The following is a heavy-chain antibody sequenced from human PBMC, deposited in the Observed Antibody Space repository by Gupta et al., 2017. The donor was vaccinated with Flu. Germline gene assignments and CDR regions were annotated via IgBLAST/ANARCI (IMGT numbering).Heavy chain of an antibody. CDR1: GFTFSGST. CDR2: IRSKANSYAT. D-gene: IGHD3/OR15-3a*01. J-gene: IGHJ5*02. CDR3: ARGMDGGWFDP. Sequence: EVQLVGSGGGLVQPGGSLNLSCAASGFTFSGSTMHWVRQASGKGLEWVTRIRSKANSYATVYAASVKGRFTISRDDSKNTAYLQMNSLQTDDTAVYYCARGMDGGWFDPRGQGTLVTVSS. V-gene: IGHV3-73*01.